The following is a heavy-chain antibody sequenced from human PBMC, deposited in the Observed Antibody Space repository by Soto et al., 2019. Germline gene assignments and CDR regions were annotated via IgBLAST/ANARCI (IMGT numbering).Heavy chain of an antibody. CDR1: GGSFSGYY. CDR2: INHSGST. J-gene: IGHJ4*02. CDR3: ATSGDFWSGRGLVY. Sequence: QVQLQQWGAGLLKPSETLSLTCAVYGGSFSGYYWSWIRQPPGKGLEWIGEINHSGSTNYNPSLKRRVTISVDTSKSQFSLKLSCVTAADTAVYYCATSGDFWSGRGLVYWGQGTLVTVSS. D-gene: IGHD3-3*01. V-gene: IGHV4-34*01.